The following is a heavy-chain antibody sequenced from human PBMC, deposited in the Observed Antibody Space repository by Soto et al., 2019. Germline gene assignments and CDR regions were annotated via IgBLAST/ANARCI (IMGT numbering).Heavy chain of an antibody. CDR2: IYYNGNT. CDR3: ARDAGYCNGVSCYPYNMDV. CDR1: GESIRSGDHY. J-gene: IGHJ6*03. D-gene: IGHD2-15*01. V-gene: IGHV4-30-4*01. Sequence: QVQLQESGPGLVKPPQTLTLTCSVSGESIRSGDHYWSWIRQPPGKGLERIGYIYYNGNTYYNPSLKSRVYISVDTSTNQFSLKLSAVTAADTAVYYCARDAGYCNGVSCYPYNMDVWGQGTTVTVSS.